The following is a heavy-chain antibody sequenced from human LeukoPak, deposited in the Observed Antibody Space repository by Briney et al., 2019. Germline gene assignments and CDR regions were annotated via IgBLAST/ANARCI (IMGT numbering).Heavy chain of an antibody. CDR1: GGSFSGYY. D-gene: IGHD2-2*01. J-gene: IGHJ4*02. CDR2: INHSGST. V-gene: IGHV4-34*01. CDR3: ARGLGDIVVVPAAEPDFDY. Sequence: SETLSLTCAVYGGSFSGYYWSWIRQPPGKGLEWIGEINHSGSTSYNPSLKSRVTISVNTSKNQFSLKLSSVTAADTAVYYCARGLGDIVVVPAAEPDFDYWGQGTLVTVSS.